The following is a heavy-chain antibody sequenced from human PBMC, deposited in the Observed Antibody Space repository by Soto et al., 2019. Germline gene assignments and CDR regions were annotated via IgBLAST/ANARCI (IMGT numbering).Heavy chain of an antibody. CDR1: GGSISSYY. V-gene: IGHV4-59*01. CDR3: ARRYGGSFDF. Sequence: QVQLQESGPGLVKPSETLSLTCTVSGGSISSYYWSWIRQPPGKGLEWIGYIYYSGSTNYNPSLXSRVXIXVDTSKNQFSLKLSSVTAADTAVYYCARRYGGSFDFWGQGTLVTVSS. CDR2: IYYSGST. D-gene: IGHD1-26*01. J-gene: IGHJ4*02.